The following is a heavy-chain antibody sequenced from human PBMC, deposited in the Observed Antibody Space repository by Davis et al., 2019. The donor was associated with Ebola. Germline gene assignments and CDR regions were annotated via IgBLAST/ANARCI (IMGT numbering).Heavy chain of an antibody. CDR3: ARHNFPQYSSGWYSH. CDR2: IKQDESEK. J-gene: IGHJ4*02. D-gene: IGHD6-19*01. CDR1: GFTFSNYW. Sequence: GESLKISCAASGFTFSNYWMTWVRQAPGKGLEWVANIKQDESEKYYVDSVKGRFTISRDNAKNSLYLQMNSLRAEDTAVYYCARHNFPQYSSGWYSHWGQGTLVTVSS. V-gene: IGHV3-7*01.